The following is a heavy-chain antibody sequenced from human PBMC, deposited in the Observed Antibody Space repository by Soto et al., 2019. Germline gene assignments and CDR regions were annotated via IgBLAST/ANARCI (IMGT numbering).Heavy chain of an antibody. V-gene: IGHV1-46*01. J-gene: IGHJ6*02. CDR2: INPSGGST. CDR1: GYTFTSYY. CDR3: ARGGEVRTSNIISWYLYSYYGMEV. Sequence: ASVKVSCKASGYTFTSYYMHWVRQAPGQGLEWMGIINPSGGSTSYAQKFQGRVTMTRDTSTSTVYMELSSLRSEDTAVYYCARGGEVRTSNIISWYLYSYYGMEVWGQGTTGTGSS. D-gene: IGHD6-13*01.